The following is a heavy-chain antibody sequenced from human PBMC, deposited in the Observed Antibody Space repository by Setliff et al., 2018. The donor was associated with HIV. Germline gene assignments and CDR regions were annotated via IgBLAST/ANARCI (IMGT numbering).Heavy chain of an antibody. CDR3: AREVVVVVATTDAFDI. J-gene: IGHJ3*02. D-gene: IGHD2-15*01. CDR2: IYYSAK. V-gene: IGHV4-31*03. CDR1: GGSISSGGYY. Sequence: KASETLSLTCTVSGGSISSGGYYWSWIRQHPGKGLEWIGYIYYSAKYYVDSVRGRFTISRDNAQNSLYLQMNSLRAEDTAVYYCAREVVVVVATTDAFDIWGQGTMVTVSS.